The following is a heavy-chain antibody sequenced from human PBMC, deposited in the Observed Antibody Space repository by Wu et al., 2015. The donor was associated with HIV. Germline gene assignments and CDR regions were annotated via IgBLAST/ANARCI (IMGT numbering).Heavy chain of an antibody. J-gene: IGHJ2*01. CDR1: GGTFSSYA. CDR3: AREGFMGQLVPGYWYFDL. CDR2: IIGMFGTT. V-gene: IGHV1-69*13. Sequence: QVQLVQSGAEVKKPGSSVKVSCKTSGGTFSSYAFTWVRQAPGQGLEWMGSIIGMFGTTNYAQKFQGRLTITAEEITSTAYMELSSLRSEDTAVYYCAREGFMGQLVPGYWYFDLWGRGTLVTVSS. D-gene: IGHD6-6*01.